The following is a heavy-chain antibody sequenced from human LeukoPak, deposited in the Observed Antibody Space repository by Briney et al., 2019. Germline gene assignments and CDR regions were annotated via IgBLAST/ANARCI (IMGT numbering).Heavy chain of an antibody. CDR1: GGSISSYY. Sequence: SETLSLTCTVSGGSISSYYWSWIRQPAGKGLEWIGRIYTSGSTNYNPSLKSRVTMSVDTSKNQFSLKLSSVTAADTAVYYCARDYPVVPYYYDSSGYYPGIWGQGTMVTVSS. V-gene: IGHV4-4*07. D-gene: IGHD3-22*01. J-gene: IGHJ3*02. CDR2: IYTSGST. CDR3: ARDYPVVPYYYDSSGYYPGI.